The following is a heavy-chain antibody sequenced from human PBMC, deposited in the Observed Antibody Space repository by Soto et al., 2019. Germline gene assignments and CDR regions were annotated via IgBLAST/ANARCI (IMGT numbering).Heavy chain of an antibody. CDR2: INAYNGNR. CDR3: ARDRDRVADI. D-gene: IGHD2-15*01. Sequence: QVHLVQSGPEVKKPGASVKVSCKASGYTFNTYGITWVRQAPGQGLEWMAWINAYNGNRIYAQNCQGRVTVTTDPSTSAAYMELMSLTADDTAVYFCARDRDRVADIWGLGTMVTVSS. J-gene: IGHJ3*02. V-gene: IGHV1-18*01. CDR1: GYTFNTYG.